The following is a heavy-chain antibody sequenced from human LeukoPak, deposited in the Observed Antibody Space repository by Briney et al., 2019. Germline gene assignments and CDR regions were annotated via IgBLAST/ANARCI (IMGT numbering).Heavy chain of an antibody. CDR2: IIPIFGTA. CDR1: GGTFSSYA. J-gene: IGHJ4*02. D-gene: IGHD3-22*01. CDR3: ASSAVDYYDSSGYYYFDY. V-gene: IGHV1-69*05. Sequence: RASVKVSCKASGGTFSSYAISWVRQAPGQGLEWTGGIIPIFGTANYAQKFQGRVTITTDESTSTAYMELSSLRSGDTAVYYCASSAVDYYDSSGYYYFDYWGQGTLVTVSS.